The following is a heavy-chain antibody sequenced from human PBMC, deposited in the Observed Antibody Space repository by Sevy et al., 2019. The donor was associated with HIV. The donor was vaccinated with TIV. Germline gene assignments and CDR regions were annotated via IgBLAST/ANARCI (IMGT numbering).Heavy chain of an antibody. J-gene: IGHJ6*03. D-gene: IGHD6-6*01. CDR3: AKYYPLTTRPGYSYYYLDV. CDR2: ISGSDGST. Sequence: GGSLRLSCVASGFTFSSYAMSWVRQAPGKGLEWVSAISGSDGSTYYADSMKGRFTISRDNSKNTLYLQMNSLRAEDTAVYYCAKYYPLTTRPGYSYYYLDVWGKGTTVTVSS. CDR1: GFTFSSYA. V-gene: IGHV3-23*01.